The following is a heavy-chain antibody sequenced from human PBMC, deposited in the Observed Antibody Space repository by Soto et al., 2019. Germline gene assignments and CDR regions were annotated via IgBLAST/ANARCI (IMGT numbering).Heavy chain of an antibody. J-gene: IGHJ4*02. CDR2: IYHSGST. V-gene: IGHV4-59*01. Sequence: SETLSLTCTVSGGSISSYYWSRIRQPPGKGLEWIGYIYHSGSTYYNPSLKSRVTISVDTSKNHFSLKLISVTTADTAVYFCAREGNLGRCIQPLDSWGQGTLVTVSS. CDR1: GGSISSYY. CDR3: AREGNLGRCIQPLDS. D-gene: IGHD3-3*02.